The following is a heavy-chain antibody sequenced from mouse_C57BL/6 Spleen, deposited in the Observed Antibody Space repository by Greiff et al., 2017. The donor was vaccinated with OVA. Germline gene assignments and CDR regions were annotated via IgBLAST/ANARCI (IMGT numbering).Heavy chain of an antibody. J-gene: IGHJ1*03. V-gene: IGHV5-17*01. CDR3: ARAYYYGSSHWYFDV. CDR2: ISSGSSTI. D-gene: IGHD1-1*01. CDR1: GFTFSDYG. Sequence: EVHLVESGGGLVKPGGSLKLSCAASGFTFSDYGMHWVRQAPEKGLEWVAYISSGSSTIYYADTVKGRFTISRDNAKNTLFLQMTSLRSEDTAMYYCARAYYYGSSHWYFDVWGTGTTVTVSS.